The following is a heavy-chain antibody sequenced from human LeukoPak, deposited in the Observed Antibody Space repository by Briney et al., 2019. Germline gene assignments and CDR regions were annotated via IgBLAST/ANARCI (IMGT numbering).Heavy chain of an antibody. V-gene: IGHV3-73*01. Sequence: GGSLRLSCAASGFTFSGSAMHWVRQASGKGLEWVGRIRSKANSYATAYSASVKGRFTISRDDSKNTAYLQMNSLKTEDTAVYYCTRLGFYGDYEYFDYWGQGTLVTVSS. J-gene: IGHJ4*02. CDR2: IRSKANSYAT. CDR3: TRLGFYGDYEYFDY. D-gene: IGHD4-17*01. CDR1: GFTFSGSA.